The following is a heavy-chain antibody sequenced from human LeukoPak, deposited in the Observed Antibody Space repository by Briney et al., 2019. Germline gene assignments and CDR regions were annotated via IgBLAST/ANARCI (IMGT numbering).Heavy chain of an antibody. CDR3: AKGGSARVFDY. CDR1: GFTFRNYA. V-gene: IGHV3-30*04. CDR2: ISYDGSNK. D-gene: IGHD6-25*01. J-gene: IGHJ4*02. Sequence: GGSLRLSCAASGFTFRNYAMHWVRQAPGKGLEWVALISYDGSNKYYADSVKGRFTISRDNSKNTLYLQMNSLRAEDTAVYYCAKGGSARVFDYWGQGTLVTVSS.